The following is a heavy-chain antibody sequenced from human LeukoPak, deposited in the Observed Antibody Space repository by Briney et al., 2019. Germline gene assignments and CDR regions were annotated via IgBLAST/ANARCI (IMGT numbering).Heavy chain of an antibody. Sequence: GGSLRLSCAASGFTFSRHGMHWVRQAPGKGLEWVAVISYDGSNKYYADSVKGRFTISRDNSKNTLYLQMNSLRAEDTAVYYCARSSARLGELSLFDYWGQGTLVTVSS. V-gene: IGHV3-30*03. J-gene: IGHJ4*02. CDR2: ISYDGSNK. D-gene: IGHD3-16*02. CDR1: GFTFSRHG. CDR3: ARSSARLGELSLFDY.